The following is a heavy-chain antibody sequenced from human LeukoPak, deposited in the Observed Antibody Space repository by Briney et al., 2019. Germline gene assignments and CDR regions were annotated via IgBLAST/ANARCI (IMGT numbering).Heavy chain of an antibody. J-gene: IGHJ4*02. D-gene: IGHD1-26*01. V-gene: IGHV4-61*02. CDR1: GGSISSGSYY. CDR2: IYTSGST. CDR3: ARFPSGSSFDY. Sequence: MPSQTLSLTCTVSGGSISSGSYYWSWIRQPAGKGLEWIGRIYTSGSTNYNPSLKSRVTISVDTSKNQFSLKLSSVTAADTAVYYCARFPSGSSFDYWGQGTLVTVSS.